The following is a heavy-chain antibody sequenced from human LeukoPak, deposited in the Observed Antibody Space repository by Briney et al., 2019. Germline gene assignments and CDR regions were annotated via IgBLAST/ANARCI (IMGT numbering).Heavy chain of an antibody. CDR3: ARARERLNYYYYYMDV. D-gene: IGHD1-1*01. CDR1: GYTFTGYY. Sequence: ASVKVSCKASGYTFTGYYMHWVRQAPGQGLEWMGWINPNSGGTNYAQKFQGRVTMTRDTSISTAYMELSRLRSDDTAVYYCARARERLNYYYYYMDVWGKGTTVTVSS. V-gene: IGHV1-2*02. J-gene: IGHJ6*03. CDR2: INPNSGGT.